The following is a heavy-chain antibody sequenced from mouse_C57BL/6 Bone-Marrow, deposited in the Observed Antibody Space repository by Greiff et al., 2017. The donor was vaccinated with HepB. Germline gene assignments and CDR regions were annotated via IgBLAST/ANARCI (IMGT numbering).Heavy chain of an antibody. V-gene: IGHV1-7*01. CDR3: ARPLNWDSFDY. Sequence: VQLVESGAELAKPGASVKLSCKASGYTFTSYWMHWVKQRPGQGLEWIGYISPRSGYTKYNQKFKDKATLTADKSSSKAYMKLSSLTYEDSAVYYCARPLNWDSFDYWGQGTTLTVSS. CDR1: GYTFTSYW. CDR2: ISPRSGYT. D-gene: IGHD4-1*01. J-gene: IGHJ2*01.